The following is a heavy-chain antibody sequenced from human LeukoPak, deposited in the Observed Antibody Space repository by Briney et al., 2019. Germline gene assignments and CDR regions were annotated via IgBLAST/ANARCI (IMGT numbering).Heavy chain of an antibody. CDR3: EKTPLDCYGGSRVGGDTAFDI. D-gene: IGHD2-15*01. Sequence: SGSLSLTCAVSGGSINKSNWWRWVRQPPGKGLGWTGDNYHGGGTNYIQSLKSRVTISIDNSKNQFYLNLSSVRAADTAVYYCEKTPLDCYGGSRVGGDTAFDIWGQGTMVSVSS. CDR1: GGSINKSNW. V-gene: IGHV4-4*02. J-gene: IGHJ3*02. CDR2: NYHGGGT.